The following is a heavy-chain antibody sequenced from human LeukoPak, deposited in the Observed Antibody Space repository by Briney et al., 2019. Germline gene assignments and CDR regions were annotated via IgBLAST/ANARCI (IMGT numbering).Heavy chain of an antibody. D-gene: IGHD1-26*01. J-gene: IGHJ4*02. Sequence: PGRSLRLSCAASGFTFSSYAMHWVRQAPGKGLEWVAVISYDGSKXXXXDPXXGRFTISRDNSKNTLYLQMNSLRAEDTAVYYFXXXXIXGXRGXGDYWGQGTLVTVSS. CDR1: GFTFSSYA. V-gene: IGHV3-30-3*01. CDR2: ISYDGSKX. CDR3: XXXXIXGXRGXGDY.